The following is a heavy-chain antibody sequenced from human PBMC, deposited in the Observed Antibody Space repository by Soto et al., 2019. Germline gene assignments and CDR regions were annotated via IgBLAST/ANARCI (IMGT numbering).Heavy chain of an antibody. V-gene: IGHV1-2*02. CDR3: ARVWNYYDSRGHFAY. CDR1: GYTFTSYY. Sequence: QVQLVQSGAEVKKPGASVKVSCKASGYTFTSYYMHWVRQAPGQGLEWMGWINPNSGDTNYALNFQGRVTMTRDTSISTAPMELSRLRSDDTAVYYCARVWNYYDSRGHFAYWGQGTLVTVSS. J-gene: IGHJ4*02. CDR2: INPNSGDT. D-gene: IGHD3-22*01.